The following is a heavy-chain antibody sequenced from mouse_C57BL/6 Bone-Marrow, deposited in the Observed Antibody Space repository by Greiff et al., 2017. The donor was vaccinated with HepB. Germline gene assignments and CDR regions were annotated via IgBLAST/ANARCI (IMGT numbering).Heavy chain of an antibody. V-gene: IGHV5-17*02. CDR1: GFTFSSFG. CDR3: ARSAYYYGSDWYFDV. Sequence: EVKVVESGGGLVQPGGSRKLSCAASGFTFSSFGMHWVRQAPEKGLEWVAYISSGSNTVYFVDTMKGRFNISRDNPKNTLFLQMTSLRSEDTAKYYCARSAYYYGSDWYFDVWGAGTTVTVSS. CDR2: ISSGSNTV. J-gene: IGHJ1*01. D-gene: IGHD1-1*01.